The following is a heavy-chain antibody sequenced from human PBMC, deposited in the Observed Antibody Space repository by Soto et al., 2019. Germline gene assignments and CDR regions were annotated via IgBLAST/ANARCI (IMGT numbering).Heavy chain of an antibody. CDR3: AREKYCSSTSCVNWFDP. Sequence: GGSLRLSCAASGFTLGDSYMSWIRQAPGKGLEWVSYITNSGNNMYYADSVKGRFTISRDNAKNSLFLQMNSLRAEDTAMYYCAREKYCSSTSCVNWFDPWGQGTLVTLSS. J-gene: IGHJ5*02. D-gene: IGHD2-2*01. V-gene: IGHV3-11*01. CDR2: ITNSGNNM. CDR1: GFTLGDSY.